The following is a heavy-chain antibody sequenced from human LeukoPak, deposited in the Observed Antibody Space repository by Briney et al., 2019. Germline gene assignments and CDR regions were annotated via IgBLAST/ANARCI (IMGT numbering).Heavy chain of an antibody. CDR2: ISYDGSNK. CDR1: GFTFSSYA. V-gene: IGHV3-30-3*01. J-gene: IGHJ4*02. Sequence: PGGSLRLSCAASGFTFSSYAMHWVRQAPGKGLEWVAVISYDGSNKYYADSVKGRFTISRDNSKNTLYLQMNSLRAEDTAVYYCAKALHAAMVTSYFDYWGQGTLVAVSP. D-gene: IGHD5-18*01. CDR3: AKALHAAMVTSYFDY.